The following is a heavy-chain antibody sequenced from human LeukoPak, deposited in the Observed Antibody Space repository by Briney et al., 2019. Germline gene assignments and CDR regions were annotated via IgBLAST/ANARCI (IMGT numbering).Heavy chain of an antibody. V-gene: IGHV3-9*01. J-gene: IGHJ4*02. CDR2: ISWNSGSI. Sequence: PGRSLRLSCAASGFTFDDYAMHWARQAPGKGLEWVSGISWNSGSIGYADSVKGRFTISRDNAKNSLYLQMNSLRAEDTALYYCAKDIRAYYDSSGYYDYWGQGTLVTVSS. CDR3: AKDIRAYYDSSGYYDY. CDR1: GFTFDDYA. D-gene: IGHD3-22*01.